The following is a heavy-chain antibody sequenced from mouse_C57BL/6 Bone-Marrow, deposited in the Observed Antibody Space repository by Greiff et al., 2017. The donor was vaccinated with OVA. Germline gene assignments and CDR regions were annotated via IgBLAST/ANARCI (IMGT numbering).Heavy chain of an antibody. V-gene: IGHV3-6*01. CDR1: GYSITSGYY. J-gene: IGHJ1*03. D-gene: IGHD2-1*01. CDR2: ISYDGSN. Sequence: EVQLQESGPGLVKPSQSLSLTCSVTGYSITSGYYWNWIRQFPGNKLEWMGYISYDGSNNYNPSLKNRISITRDTSKNQFFLKLNSVTTEDTATYYCARRGYYGYWYFDVGGTGTTVTVSS. CDR3: ARRGYYGYWYFDV.